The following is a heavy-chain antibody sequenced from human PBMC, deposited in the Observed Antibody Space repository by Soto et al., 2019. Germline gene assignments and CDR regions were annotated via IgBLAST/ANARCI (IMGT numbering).Heavy chain of an antibody. Sequence: PSETLSLTCTVSGGSISSYYWSWIRQPPGKGLEWIGYIYYSGSTNYNPSLKSRVTISVDTSKNQFSLKLSSVTAADTAVYYCARGYCSGGSCNGYFDYWGQGTLVTVS. CDR3: ARGYCSGGSCNGYFDY. D-gene: IGHD2-15*01. J-gene: IGHJ4*02. CDR1: GGSISSYY. CDR2: IYYSGST. V-gene: IGHV4-59*01.